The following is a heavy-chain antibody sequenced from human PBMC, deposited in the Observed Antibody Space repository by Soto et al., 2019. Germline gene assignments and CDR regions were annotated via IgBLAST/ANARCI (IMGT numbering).Heavy chain of an antibody. CDR1: GGSISSSSYY. CDR3: TKDSSGWNYYFDY. D-gene: IGHD6-19*01. Sequence: QLQLQESGPGLVKPSETLSLTCTVSGGSISSSSYYWGWIRQPPGKGLEWIGSIYYSGSTYYNPSLKSRVTISVDTSKNQFSLKLSSVTAADTAVYYCTKDSSGWNYYFDYCGQGTLVTVSS. V-gene: IGHV4-39*01. J-gene: IGHJ4*02. CDR2: IYYSGST.